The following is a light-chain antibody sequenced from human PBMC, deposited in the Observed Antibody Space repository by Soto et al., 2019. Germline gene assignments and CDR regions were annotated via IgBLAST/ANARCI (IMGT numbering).Light chain of an antibody. CDR1: QSISHW. CDR3: QQSYTTPIT. CDR2: DAS. Sequence: DIQMTQAPSTLSASIGDRVIITCRASQSISHWLAWYQQKPGKAPKLLISDASILESGVPSRFSGSTSGTEFTLTISSLQPEDFATYFCQQSYTTPITFGQGTRL. V-gene: IGKV1-5*01. J-gene: IGKJ5*01.